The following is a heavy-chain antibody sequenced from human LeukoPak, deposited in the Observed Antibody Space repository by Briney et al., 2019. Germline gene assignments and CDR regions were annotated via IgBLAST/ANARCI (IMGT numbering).Heavy chain of an antibody. CDR1: GYTFTSYD. CDR3: ARGLNGASSGWYGVYYYGMDV. CDR2: MNPNSGNT. J-gene: IGHJ6*02. Sequence: ASVKVSCKASGYTFTSYDINWVRQAPGQGLEWMGWMNPNSGNTGYAQKFQGRVTMTRNTSISTAYMELSSLRSEDTAVYYCARGLNGASSGWYGVYYYGMDVWGQGTTVTVSS. V-gene: IGHV1-8*01. D-gene: IGHD6-19*01.